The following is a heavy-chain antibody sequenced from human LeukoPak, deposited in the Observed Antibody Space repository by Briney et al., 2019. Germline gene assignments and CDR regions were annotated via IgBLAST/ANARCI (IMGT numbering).Heavy chain of an antibody. CDR1: GGSISSYY. J-gene: IGHJ4*02. V-gene: IGHV4-4*07. CDR3: ARENGYYYGSGSYRGDGVDY. D-gene: IGHD3-10*01. CDR2: ICTSGST. Sequence: PSETLSLTCTVSGGSISSYYWSWIRQPAGKGLEWIGRICTSGSTNYNPSLKSRVTMSVDTSKNQFSLKLSSVTAADTAVYYCARENGYYYGSGSYRGDGVDYWGQGTLVTVSS.